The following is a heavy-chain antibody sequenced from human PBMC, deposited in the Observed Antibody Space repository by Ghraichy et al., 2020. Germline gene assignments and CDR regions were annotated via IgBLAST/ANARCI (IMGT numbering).Heavy chain of an antibody. CDR2: IFYTGTT. D-gene: IGHD6-13*01. V-gene: IGHV4-59*01. J-gene: IGHJ5*02. CDR1: GGSITGYY. Sequence: SCTVSGGSITGYYWNWIRQTPGKGLEWIGYIFYTGTTNYNPSLKSRVTISLDTSKNQFSLNLSSVTAADTAVYYCARGLGAAGTRWFDPWGQGTLVTVSS. CDR3: ARGLGAAGTRWFDP.